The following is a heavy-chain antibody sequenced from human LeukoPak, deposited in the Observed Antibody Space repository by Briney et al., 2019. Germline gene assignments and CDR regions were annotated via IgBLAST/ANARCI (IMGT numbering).Heavy chain of an antibody. Sequence: GGSLRLSCAASGFTFDDYAMHWVRQAPGKGLEWVSGISWNSGSIGYADSVKGRFTISRDNAKNSLYLQMNSLRAEDTAVYYCARDRYFDWLLDYWGQGTLVTVSS. D-gene: IGHD3-9*01. CDR1: GFTFDDYA. CDR3: ARDRYFDWLLDY. V-gene: IGHV3-9*01. CDR2: ISWNSGSI. J-gene: IGHJ4*02.